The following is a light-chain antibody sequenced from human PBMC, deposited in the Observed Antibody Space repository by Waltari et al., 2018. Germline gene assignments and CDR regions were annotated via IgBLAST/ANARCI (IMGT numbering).Light chain of an antibody. CDR2: AAS. CDR1: QSINRW. CDR3: LQYNTYWT. J-gene: IGKJ1*01. Sequence: DIQMTQSPSTLSAFVGERVTITCRASQSINRWVAWYQQKPGKAPKLLITAASRLESGVPSRFSGRGSGTEFALTISSLQPDDFATYYCLQYNTYWTFGQGTKVEIK. V-gene: IGKV1-5*01.